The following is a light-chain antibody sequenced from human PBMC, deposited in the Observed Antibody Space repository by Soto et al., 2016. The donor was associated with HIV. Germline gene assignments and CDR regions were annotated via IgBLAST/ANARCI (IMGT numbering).Light chain of an antibody. CDR1: QDIFNY. J-gene: IGKJ4*01. CDR2: AAI. Sequence: DIQLTQSPSSLSASIGDTVSITCRASQDIFNYLAWYQQKTRGKFPKLLIFAAISLHSEVPSRFSGRGSGTQFTLTISSLQPEDIGTYYCQKYNNDVTFGGGTKV. V-gene: IGKV1-27*01. CDR3: QKYNNDVT.